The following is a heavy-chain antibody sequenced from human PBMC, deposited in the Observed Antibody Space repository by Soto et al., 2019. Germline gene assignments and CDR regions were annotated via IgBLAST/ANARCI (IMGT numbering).Heavy chain of an antibody. CDR1: GGTFSSYS. CDR3: ARGGTVKPFDH. Sequence: QVQLVQSGPEVKEPGSSVKVSCKTSGGTFSSYSLNWVRQAPGQGLAWMGVITPLYGTKNYAQRFGGRVTCAAAESTSTVIMELTGATSCARAVYFGARGGTVKPFDHWGQGTLVTVSS. D-gene: IGHD4-17*01. J-gene: IGHJ5*02. CDR2: ITPLYGTK. V-gene: IGHV1-69*12.